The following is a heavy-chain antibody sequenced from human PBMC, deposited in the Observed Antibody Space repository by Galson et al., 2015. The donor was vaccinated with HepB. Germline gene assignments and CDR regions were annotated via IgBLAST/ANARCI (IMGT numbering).Heavy chain of an antibody. CDR2: IYYSGST. CDR3: ARGDILTGYSLCHFNY. CDR1: GGSISSGGYY. J-gene: IGHJ4*02. V-gene: IGHV4-31*03. D-gene: IGHD3-9*01. Sequence: TLSLTCTVSGGSISSGGYYWSWIRRHPGKGLEWIGYIYYSGSTYYNPSLKSRVTISVDPSNTQFSLKLSSVTAADTAVYYCARGDILTGYSLCHFNYWGQGALVTVSS.